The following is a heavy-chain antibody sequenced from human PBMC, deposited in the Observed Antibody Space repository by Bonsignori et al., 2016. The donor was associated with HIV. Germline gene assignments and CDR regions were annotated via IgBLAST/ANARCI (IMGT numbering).Heavy chain of an antibody. D-gene: IGHD3-3*01. J-gene: IGHJ3*02. CDR1: GLTFSSYD. CDR2: IRYDGSNK. Sequence: GESLKISCEGSGLTFSSYDIHWVRQAPGKGLEWVAFIRYDGSNKYYADSVKGRFTISRDNSKNTLYLQMNSLRAEDTALYFCAKGRSRVFSFTITIFGVVDDAFDIWGQGDNGHRLL. CDR3: AKGRSRVFSFTITIFGVVDDAFDI. V-gene: IGHV3-30*02.